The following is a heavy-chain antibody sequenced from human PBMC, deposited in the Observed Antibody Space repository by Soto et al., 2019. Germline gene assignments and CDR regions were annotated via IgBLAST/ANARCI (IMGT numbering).Heavy chain of an antibody. Sequence: ASVKVSCKASGYAFTSYAMHWVRQAPGQRLEWMGWINAGNGNTKYSQKFQGRVTITRDTSASTAYMEVSSLRSEDTAVYYCARGASPLIDYWGQGTLVTVSS. J-gene: IGHJ4*02. CDR2: INAGNGNT. CDR1: GYAFTSYA. CDR3: ARGASPLIDY. V-gene: IGHV1-3*01. D-gene: IGHD1-26*01.